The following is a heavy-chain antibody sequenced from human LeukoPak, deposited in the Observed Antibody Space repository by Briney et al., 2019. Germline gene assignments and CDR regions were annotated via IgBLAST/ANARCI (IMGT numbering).Heavy chain of an antibody. D-gene: IGHD3-10*01. CDR1: GYSFTSYW. CDR3: ARLRITMVRGVIYFDP. CDR2: IDPSDSYT. J-gene: IGHJ5*02. V-gene: IGHV5-10-1*01. Sequence: GESLKISCKGSGYSFTSYWISWVRQMTGKGMEWMGTIDPSDSYTNYSPSFQGHVTISADKSISTAYLQWSSLKASDTAMYYCARLRITMVRGVIYFDPWGQGTLVTVSS.